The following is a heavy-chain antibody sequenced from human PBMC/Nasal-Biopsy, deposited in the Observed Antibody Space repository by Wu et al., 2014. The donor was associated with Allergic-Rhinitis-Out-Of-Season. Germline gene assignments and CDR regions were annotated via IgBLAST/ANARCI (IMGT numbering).Heavy chain of an antibody. Sequence: LRLSCAASGFTFSDYAMTWVRQAPGKGLEWVAAISASGDRTYYADSVKGRFTISRDSFKNNLYLQMNGLRAEDTALYYCVREITGYYGACWGPGTTGHRLL. CDR3: VREITGYYGAC. CDR1: GFTFSDYA. CDR2: ISASGDRT. J-gene: IGHJ6*01. V-gene: IGHV3-23*01. D-gene: IGHD1-26*01.